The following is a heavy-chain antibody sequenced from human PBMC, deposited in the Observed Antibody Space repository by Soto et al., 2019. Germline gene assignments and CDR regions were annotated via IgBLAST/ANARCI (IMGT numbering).Heavy chain of an antibody. Sequence: PVGSLRLSCAASGFSFSSYGMHWVRQAPGKGLEWVAFIWYDGSNRYHADSVKGRFSISRDNPTNTLYLQMSNLRAEDTAPYYCARDFSSGMDVWGQGTTVTVSS. CDR2: IWYDGSNR. D-gene: IGHD3-3*01. V-gene: IGHV3-33*01. CDR1: GFSFSSYG. CDR3: ARDFSSGMDV. J-gene: IGHJ6*02.